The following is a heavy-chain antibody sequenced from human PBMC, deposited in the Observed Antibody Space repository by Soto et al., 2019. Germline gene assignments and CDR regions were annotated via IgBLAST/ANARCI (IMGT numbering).Heavy chain of an antibody. D-gene: IGHD2-21*01. J-gene: IGHJ1*01. CDR2: ISGSGGST. CDR1: GFTFSSYA. CDR3: AKERGDCGGDCYFEYFQH. V-gene: IGHV3-23*01. Sequence: GESLKISCAASGFTFSSYAMSWVRQAPGKGLEWVSAISGSGGSTYYADSVKGRFTISRDNSKNTLYLQMNSLRAEDTAVYYCAKERGDCGGDCYFEYFQHWGQGTLVTVSS.